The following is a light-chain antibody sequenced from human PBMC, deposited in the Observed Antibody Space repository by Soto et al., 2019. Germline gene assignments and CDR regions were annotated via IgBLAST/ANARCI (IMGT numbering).Light chain of an antibody. CDR3: QHYNNWPPYA. CDR2: GAS. V-gene: IGKV3D-15*01. J-gene: IGKJ2*01. CDR1: QSVGSN. Sequence: EIVMTQSPATLSVSPGERATLSCRASQSVGSNLAWYQQKPGQAPRLLSYGASTRTTATPARFSGSGSGTEFTLTISSLQSEDFAVYYCQHYNNWPPYAFGQGTKLEIK.